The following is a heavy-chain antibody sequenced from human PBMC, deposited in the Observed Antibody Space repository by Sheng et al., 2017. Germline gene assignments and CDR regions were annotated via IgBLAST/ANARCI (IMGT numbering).Heavy chain of an antibody. CDR1: GFTFSSYG. J-gene: IGHJ6*02. CDR2: IWYDGSNK. V-gene: IGHV3-33*01. Sequence: QVQLVESGGGVVQPGRSLRLSCAASGFTFSSYGMHWVRQAPGKGLEWVAVIWYDGSNKYYADSVKGRFTISRDNSKNTLYLQMNSLRAEDTAVYYCARDMGVKSCSGGSCYPYYYYGMDVWGQGTTVTVSS. CDR3: ARDMGVKSCSGGSCYPYYYYGMDV. D-gene: IGHD2-15*01.